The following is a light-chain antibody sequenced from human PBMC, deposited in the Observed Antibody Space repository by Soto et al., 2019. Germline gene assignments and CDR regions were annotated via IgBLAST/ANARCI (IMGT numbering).Light chain of an antibody. CDR1: SSDVGGYDY. Sequence: QSVLTQPRPVSGSPGQSVTISCTGTSSDVGGYDYVSWYQQHPGKAPKLMIYDVNKRPSGVPDRFSGSKSANTASLTISGLQPEDEADYYCCSFAGRSTVVFGGGTKLTVL. V-gene: IGLV2-11*01. CDR3: CSFAGRSTVV. J-gene: IGLJ2*01. CDR2: DVN.